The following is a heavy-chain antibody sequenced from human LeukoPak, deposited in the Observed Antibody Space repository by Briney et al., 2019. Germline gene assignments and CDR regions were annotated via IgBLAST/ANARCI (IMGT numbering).Heavy chain of an antibody. CDR1: GFTFSSYA. J-gene: IGHJ4*02. CDR2: ISGSGGST. Sequence: PGGSLRLSCAASGFTFSSYAMSWVRQAPGKGLEWVSAISGSGGSTYYADSVKGRFTISRDNSKNTLYLQMNSLRAEDTAVYYCAKGGKRYYYDSSGYPFDYWGQGTLVTVPS. V-gene: IGHV3-23*01. D-gene: IGHD3-22*01. CDR3: AKGGKRYYYDSSGYPFDY.